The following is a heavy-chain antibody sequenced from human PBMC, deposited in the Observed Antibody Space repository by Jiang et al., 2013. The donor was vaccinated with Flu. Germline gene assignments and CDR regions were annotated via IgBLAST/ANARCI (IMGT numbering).Heavy chain of an antibody. D-gene: IGHD2-2*01. V-gene: IGHV2-70*10. CDR2: IDWDDDK. Sequence: IDWDDDKYYSTSLKTRLTISKDTSKNQVVLTMTNMDPVDTATYYCARTRVVPAAAYYYYGMDVWGQGTTVTVSS. CDR3: ARTRVVPAAAYYYYGMDV. J-gene: IGHJ6*02.